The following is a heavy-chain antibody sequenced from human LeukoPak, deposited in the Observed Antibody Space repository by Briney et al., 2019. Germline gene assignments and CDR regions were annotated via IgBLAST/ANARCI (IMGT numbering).Heavy chain of an antibody. CDR1: GVTFSGYS. V-gene: IGHV3-48*01. CDR3: ARVGPRYYYYMDV. Sequence: HPGGSLRLSCAASGVTFSGYSMNWVRQAPGKGLEWVSYISSSSSTIYYADSVKGRFTVSRDNAKNSLYLQMNSLRAEDTAVYYCARVGPRYYYYMDVWGKGTTVTVSS. J-gene: IGHJ6*03. CDR2: ISSSSSTI.